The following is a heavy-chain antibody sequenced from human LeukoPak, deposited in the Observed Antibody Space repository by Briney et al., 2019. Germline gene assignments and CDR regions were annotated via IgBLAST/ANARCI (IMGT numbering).Heavy chain of an antibody. CDR2: IYYSGST. CDR1: GGSISSYY. V-gene: IGHV4-59*01. D-gene: IGHD3-22*01. J-gene: IGHJ6*03. CDR3: ARGVKGYYPVYYYYYMDV. Sequence: SETLSLTCTVSGGSISSYYWSWIRQPPGKGLEWIGYIYYSGSTNYNPSLKSRVTISVDTSKNQFSLKLSSVTAADTAVYYCARGVKGYYPVYYYYYMDVWGKGTTVTVSS.